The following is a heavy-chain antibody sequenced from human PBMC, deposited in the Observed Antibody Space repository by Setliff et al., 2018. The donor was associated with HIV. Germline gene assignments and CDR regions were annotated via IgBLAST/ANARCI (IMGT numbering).Heavy chain of an antibody. J-gene: IGHJ5*02. CDR1: GGSISGHY. CDR3: ARHSGVASPNWFDP. CDR2: IYSSGGT. Sequence: ASETLSLTCAVYGGSISGHYWSWIRQPPGRGLEWIGYIYSSGGTNFNPPLQSRVTISVDTSKNQFSLKLSSVTAADTAVYYCARHSGVASPNWFDPWGQGTLVTVSS. D-gene: IGHD3-10*01. V-gene: IGHV4-4*09.